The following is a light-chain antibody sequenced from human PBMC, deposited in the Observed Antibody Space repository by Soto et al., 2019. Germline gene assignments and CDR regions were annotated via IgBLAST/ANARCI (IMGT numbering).Light chain of an antibody. Sequence: EILLTQSPSTLSLSPGERATLSCRASQSVRNNYLAWYQQKPGQAPRLLIHGASGRATGIPDRFSGSGSGTDFTLTIARLEPEDFAVYYCQQYGSSPYTFGQGTKLEI. J-gene: IGKJ2*01. CDR3: QQYGSSPYT. CDR2: GAS. CDR1: QSVRNNY. V-gene: IGKV3-20*01.